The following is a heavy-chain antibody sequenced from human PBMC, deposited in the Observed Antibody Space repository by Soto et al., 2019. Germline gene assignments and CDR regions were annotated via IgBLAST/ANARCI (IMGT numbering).Heavy chain of an antibody. D-gene: IGHD3-10*01. CDR3: AKGLSGSGAYQWFDP. V-gene: IGHV3-23*01. J-gene: IGHJ5*02. CDR1: AFTFSRFA. CDR2: ISGSGDKT. Sequence: HPGGSLRLSCVASAFTFSRFAMSWVRQTPGKGLEWVSAISGSGDKTFYADSVKGRFTISRDNSKNTLYLQMNSLRVEDTAVYYCAKGLSGSGAYQWFDPWGQGTLVTVSS.